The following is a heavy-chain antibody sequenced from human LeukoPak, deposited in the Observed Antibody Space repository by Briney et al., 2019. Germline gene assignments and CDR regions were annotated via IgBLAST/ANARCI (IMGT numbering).Heavy chain of an antibody. Sequence: SETLSLTCAVYGGSFSGYYWSWIRQPPGKGLGWIGEINHSGSTNYNPSLKSRVTISVDTSKNQFSLKLSSVTAADTAVYYCASARYGFLNSLTFDYWGQGTLVTVSS. CDR2: INHSGST. CDR1: GGSFSGYY. D-gene: IGHD5-18*01. CDR3: ASARYGFLNSLTFDY. J-gene: IGHJ4*02. V-gene: IGHV4-34*01.